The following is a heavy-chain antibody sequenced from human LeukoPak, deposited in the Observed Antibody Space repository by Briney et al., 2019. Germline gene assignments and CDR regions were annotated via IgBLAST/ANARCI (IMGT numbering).Heavy chain of an antibody. Sequence: GESLKISCKGSGYSFTNYWIGWVRQMPGKGLEWMGIIYPDDSNTKYSPSFQGLVTISADKSISTAYLQWSSLKASDTAMYYYARQSITIFGVPRGWFDPWGQGTLVTVSS. V-gene: IGHV5-51*01. CDR3: ARQSITIFGVPRGWFDP. CDR2: IYPDDSNT. D-gene: IGHD3-3*01. J-gene: IGHJ5*02. CDR1: GYSFTNYW.